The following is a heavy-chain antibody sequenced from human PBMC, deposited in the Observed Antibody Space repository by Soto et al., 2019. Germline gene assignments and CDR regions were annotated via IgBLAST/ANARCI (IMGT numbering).Heavy chain of an antibody. CDR2: IYYSGST. J-gene: IGHJ5*02. CDR3: ARGPDYDILTGYYTANWFDP. Sequence: SETLSLTCTVSGCSISSGFYYWSWIRQHPGKGLEWIGYIYYSGSTYYNPSLKSRVTISVDTSKNQFSLKLSSVTAADTAVYYCARGPDYDILTGYYTANWFDPWGQGTLVTVSS. CDR1: GCSISSGFYY. D-gene: IGHD3-9*01. V-gene: IGHV4-30-4*08.